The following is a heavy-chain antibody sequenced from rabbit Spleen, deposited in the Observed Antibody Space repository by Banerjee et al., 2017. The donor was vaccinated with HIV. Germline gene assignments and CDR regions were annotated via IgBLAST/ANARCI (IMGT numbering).Heavy chain of an antibody. D-gene: IGHD6-1*01. J-gene: IGHJ4*01. V-gene: IGHV1S43*01. CDR3: VREAGYGGYGDGNL. CDR2: IVPIFGVT. CDR1: GIDFSGYYY. Sequence: QEQLEESGGGLVKPGGTLTLTCKASGIDFSGYYYICWVRQAPGKGLEWIGYIVPIFGVTYYANWVNGRFTISSHNAQNTLYLQLNSLTAADTATYFCVREAGYGGYGDGNLWGQGTLVTVS.